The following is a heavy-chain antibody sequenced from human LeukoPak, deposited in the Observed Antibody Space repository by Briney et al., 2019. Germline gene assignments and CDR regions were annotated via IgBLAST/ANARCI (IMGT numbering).Heavy chain of an antibody. CDR1: GYTFTNYW. Sequence: GESLKTSSKGSGYTFTNYWIGWVRQMPGKGLEWMGIIYPGDSDTIYSPSFQGQVTISVDKSISTAYLQWNSLKASDTAMYYCARREGTGFDSWGQGTLVTVSS. V-gene: IGHV5-51*01. D-gene: IGHD3/OR15-3a*01. CDR2: IYPGDSDT. J-gene: IGHJ5*01. CDR3: ARREGTGFDS.